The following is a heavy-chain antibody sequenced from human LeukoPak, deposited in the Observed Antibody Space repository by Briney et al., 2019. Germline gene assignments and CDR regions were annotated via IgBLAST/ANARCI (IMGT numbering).Heavy chain of an antibody. D-gene: IGHD5-24*01. Sequence: SETLSLTCAAYGGSFSGYYWSWIRQPPGKGLEWIGEINHSGSTNYNPSLESRVTISVDTSKNQFSLKLSSVTAADTAVYYCARARFGQRWLQLSNWYFDLWGRGTLVTVSS. CDR3: ARARFGQRWLQLSNWYFDL. CDR2: INHSGST. CDR1: GGSFSGYY. V-gene: IGHV4-34*01. J-gene: IGHJ2*01.